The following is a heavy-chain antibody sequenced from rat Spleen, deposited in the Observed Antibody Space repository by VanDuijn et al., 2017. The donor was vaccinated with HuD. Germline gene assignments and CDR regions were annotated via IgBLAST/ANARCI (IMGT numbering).Heavy chain of an antibody. V-gene: IGHV5-22*01. CDR1: GFTFRDYN. CDR3: ARREYNNYVYYFDY. Sequence: EVQLVESGGGLIQPGGSLKLSCAASGFTFRDYNMAWVRQAPKRGLEWVASISYEGSSIYYGDSVKGRFTISRDNAKSTLHLQMNSLRSEDTATYFCARREYNNYVYYFDYWGQGVMVTVSS. CDR2: ISYEGSSI. D-gene: IGHD1-10*01. J-gene: IGHJ2*01.